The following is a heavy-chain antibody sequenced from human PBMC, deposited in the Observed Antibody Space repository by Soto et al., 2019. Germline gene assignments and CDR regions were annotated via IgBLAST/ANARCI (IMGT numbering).Heavy chain of an antibody. CDR2: ISATGSRT. D-gene: IGHD6-13*01. Sequence: EVQLLESGGGLVQPGGSLRLSCAASGFTFISYAMSWVRQAPGKGLEWVSGISATGSRTFNADSVKGRFTISRDNSKNTLYLQMGSLRAEDTAVYYCAKGTSSWFSDGLFDFWGQGTVVTVSS. CDR3: AKGTSSWFSDGLFDF. CDR1: GFTFISYA. V-gene: IGHV3-23*01. J-gene: IGHJ4*02.